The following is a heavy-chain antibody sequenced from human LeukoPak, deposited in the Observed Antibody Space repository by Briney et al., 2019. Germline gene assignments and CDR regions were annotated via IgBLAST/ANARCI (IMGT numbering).Heavy chain of an antibody. CDR3: ARDTSRGRYFDWLLRVRTPPDY. CDR1: GYAFTNYY. CDR2: INPNSGGT. J-gene: IGHJ4*02. V-gene: IGHV1-2*02. D-gene: IGHD3-9*01. Sequence: GASVKVSCKASGYAFTNYYMHWVRQAPGQGLEWMGWINPNSGGTNYAQKFQGRVTMTRDTSISTAYMELSRLRSDDTAVYYCARDTSRGRYFDWLLRVRTPPDYWGQGTLVTVSS.